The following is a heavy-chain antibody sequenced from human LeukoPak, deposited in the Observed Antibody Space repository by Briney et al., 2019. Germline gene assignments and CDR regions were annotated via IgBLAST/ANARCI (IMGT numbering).Heavy chain of an antibody. CDR2: ISSSSSYI. V-gene: IGHV3-21*01. Sequence: PGGSLRLSCAASGFTFSSYSMNWVRQAPGKGLEWVSSISSSSSYIYYADSVKGRFTISRDNAKNSLYLQMNSLRAEDTAVYYCARGGPPMARGVIMHWGQGTLVTVSS. CDR1: GFTFSSYS. J-gene: IGHJ4*02. D-gene: IGHD3-10*01. CDR3: ARGGPPMARGVIMH.